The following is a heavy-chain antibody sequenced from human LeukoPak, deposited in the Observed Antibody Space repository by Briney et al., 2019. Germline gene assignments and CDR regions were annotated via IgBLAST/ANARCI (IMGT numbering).Heavy chain of an antibody. J-gene: IGHJ4*02. CDR2: IRYDGSNK. D-gene: IGHD2-21*01. CDR3: ATESPSCGGDCFGY. V-gene: IGHV3-30*02. Sequence: GGSLRLSCAASGFTFSNYGMHWVRQAPGKGLEWVAFIRYDGSNKYYADSVKGRFTISRDNSKNTLDLQMNSLRADDTAVYYCATESPSCGGDCFGYWGQGTLVTVSS. CDR1: GFTFSNYG.